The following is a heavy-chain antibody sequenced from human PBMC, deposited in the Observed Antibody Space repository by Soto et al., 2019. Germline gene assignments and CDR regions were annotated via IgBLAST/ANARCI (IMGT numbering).Heavy chain of an antibody. J-gene: IGHJ1*01. Sequence: ESGGGLVQPGGALRLSCAASGFTFSSYSMNWVRQAPGKGLEWVSYISSSSSTIYYADSVKGRFTISRDNAKNSLYLQMNSLRAEDRAVYYCAREVDFQHWGQGTLVTVSS. D-gene: IGHD1-26*01. V-gene: IGHV3-48*01. CDR3: AREVDFQH. CDR1: GFTFSSYS. CDR2: ISSSSSTI.